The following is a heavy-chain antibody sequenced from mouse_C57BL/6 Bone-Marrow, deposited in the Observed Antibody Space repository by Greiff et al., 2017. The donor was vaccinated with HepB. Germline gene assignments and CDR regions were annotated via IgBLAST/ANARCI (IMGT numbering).Heavy chain of an antibody. D-gene: IGHD1-1*01. CDR3: ARLRYYGSSYDY. V-gene: IGHV1-61*01. CDR2: IYPSDSET. J-gene: IGHJ2*01. Sequence: QVQLQQPGAELVRPGSSVKLSCKASGYTFTSYWMDWVKQRPGQGLEWIGNIYPSDSETHYNQKFKDKATLTVDKSSSTAYMQLSSLTSEYSAVYYCARLRYYGSSYDYWGQGTTLTVSS. CDR1: GYTFTSYW.